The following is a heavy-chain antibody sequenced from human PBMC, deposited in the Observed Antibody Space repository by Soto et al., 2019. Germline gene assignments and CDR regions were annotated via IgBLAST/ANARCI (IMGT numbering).Heavy chain of an antibody. V-gene: IGHV3-23*01. J-gene: IGHJ4*02. Sequence: PGGPQRHSCAASGLNFAKDAMNWVRQDPGQGLEWVSAISGGGSTTYYADSVKGRFTISRDNSRNTVHLQIDSLRAEDTAIYYCAKELEIVLMVHAASDSWGQGIPV. CDR2: ISGGGSTT. CDR3: AKELEIVLMVHAASDS. CDR1: GLNFAKDA. D-gene: IGHD2-8*01.